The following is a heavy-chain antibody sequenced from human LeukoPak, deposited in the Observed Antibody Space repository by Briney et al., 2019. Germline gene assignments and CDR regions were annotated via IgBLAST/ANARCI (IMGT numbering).Heavy chain of an antibody. V-gene: IGHV1-8*01. CDR2: MNTNSGNT. J-gene: IGHJ6*02. CDR3: ARRSTVSRTGYYGMDV. D-gene: IGHD4-17*01. CDR1: GYTFTSYD. Sequence: ASVKVSCKASGYTFTSYDINWVRQATGQGLEWMGWMNTNSGNTGYAQKFQGRVTMTRNTSISTAYMELSSLRSEDTAVYYCARRSTVSRTGYYGMDVWGQGTTVTVSS.